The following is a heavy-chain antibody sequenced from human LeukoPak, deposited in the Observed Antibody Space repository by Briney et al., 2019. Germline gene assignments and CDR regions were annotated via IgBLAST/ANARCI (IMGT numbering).Heavy chain of an antibody. J-gene: IGHJ4*02. CDR1: GGSISTYY. CDR2: IYYTGST. CDR3: ARHTRKDGDYTF. V-gene: IGHV4-59*08. D-gene: IGHD4-17*01. Sequence: PSDTLSLTCTVSGGSISTYYWSCLPEPPGKGLEGFGYIYYTGSTNYNPSLESRVTISVDTSNNQFSLKLSSVTAADTAVYYCARHTRKDGDYTFWGQGTLVTVSS.